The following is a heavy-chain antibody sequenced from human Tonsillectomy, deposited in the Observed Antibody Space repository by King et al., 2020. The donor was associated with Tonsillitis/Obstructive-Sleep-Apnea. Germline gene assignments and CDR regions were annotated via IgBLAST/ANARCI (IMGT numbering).Heavy chain of an antibody. CDR3: TKGITIFGVVIDL. Sequence: VQLVESGGGLVKPGGSLRLSCAASGFTFSNAWMSWVRQAPGKGLEWVGRIKSKTDGGTTDYAAPVKGRFTISRDDSKNTLYLQMNSLKTEDTAVYYCTKGITIFGVVIDLWGQGTLVTVSS. V-gene: IGHV3-15*01. CDR2: IKSKTDGGTT. D-gene: IGHD3-3*01. J-gene: IGHJ4*02. CDR1: GFTFSNAW.